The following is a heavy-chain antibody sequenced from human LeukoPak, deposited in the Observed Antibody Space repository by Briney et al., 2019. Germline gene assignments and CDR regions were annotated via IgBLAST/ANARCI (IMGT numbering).Heavy chain of an antibody. CDR1: GGTFSSYA. J-gene: IGHJ3*02. Sequence: ASVKVSFKASGGTFSSYAISWVRQAPTQGLEWMGGIIPIFGTANYAQKFQGRVTITTDESTSTAYMELSSLRSEDTAVYYCARADCGGDCNDAFDIWGQGTMVTVSS. D-gene: IGHD2-21*02. V-gene: IGHV1-69*05. CDR3: ARADCGGDCNDAFDI. CDR2: IIPIFGTA.